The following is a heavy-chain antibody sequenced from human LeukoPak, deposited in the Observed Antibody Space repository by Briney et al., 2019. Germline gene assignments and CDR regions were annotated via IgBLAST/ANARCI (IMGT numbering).Heavy chain of an antibody. CDR3: ARDMGSGSLHY. CDR2: IDAGNSKT. CDR1: GYTFTSYG. J-gene: IGHJ4*02. V-gene: IGHV1-3*01. Sequence: ASVKVSCKASGYTFTSYGMHWVRQAPGQRLEWMGWIDAGNSKTRYSQKFQGRVTITRDTSASTAYMELSSLGSEDTAVYYCARDMGSGSLHYWGQGTLVTVSS. D-gene: IGHD1-26*01.